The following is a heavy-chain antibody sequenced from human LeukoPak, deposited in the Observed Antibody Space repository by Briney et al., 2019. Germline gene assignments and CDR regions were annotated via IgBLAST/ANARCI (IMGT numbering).Heavy chain of an antibody. Sequence: GGSLRLSCAASGFTFSSYTMNWVRQAPGKGLEWVSYIGYSVSTIYYADSVKGRFTISRDNAKNSLYLQMNSLRDEDTAVYYCARDLASGFDYWGQGTLVTASS. V-gene: IGHV3-48*02. J-gene: IGHJ4*02. CDR3: ARDLASGFDY. CDR1: GFTFSSYT. D-gene: IGHD7-27*01. CDR2: IGYSVSTI.